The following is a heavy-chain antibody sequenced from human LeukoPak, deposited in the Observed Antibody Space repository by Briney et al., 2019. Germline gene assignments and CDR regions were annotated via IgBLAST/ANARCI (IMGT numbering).Heavy chain of an antibody. V-gene: IGHV4-59*01. CDR3: ARGASGWYGIESQDY. CDR1: GGSISIYY. D-gene: IGHD6-19*01. Sequence: PSETLSLTSTVSGGSISIYYWSWIRQPPGKGREWIGYIYYSGSTNYNPSLKSRVTISVDTSKNQFSLKLSSVTAADTAVYYCARGASGWYGIESQDYWGQGTLVTVSS. J-gene: IGHJ4*02. CDR2: IYYSGST.